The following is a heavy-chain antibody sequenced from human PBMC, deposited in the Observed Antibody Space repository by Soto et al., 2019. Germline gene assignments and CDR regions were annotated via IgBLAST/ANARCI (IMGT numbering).Heavy chain of an antibody. Sequence: GGSLRLSCAASGFTFSSYAMHWVRQAPGKGLEWVAVISYDGSNKYYADSVKGRFTISRDNSKNTLYLQMNSLRAEDTAVYYCARDLFYCSSTSCPEDYYYYGMDVWGQGTTVTVSS. V-gene: IGHV3-30-3*01. J-gene: IGHJ6*02. CDR1: GFTFSSYA. CDR3: ARDLFYCSSTSCPEDYYYYGMDV. CDR2: ISYDGSNK. D-gene: IGHD2-2*01.